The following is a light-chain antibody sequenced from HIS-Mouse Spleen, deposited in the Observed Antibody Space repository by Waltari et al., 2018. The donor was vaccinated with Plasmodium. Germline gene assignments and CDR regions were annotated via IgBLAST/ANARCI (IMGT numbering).Light chain of an antibody. V-gene: IGKV2-30*01. CDR1: QRLVYSIGNTH. CDR2: KVS. CDR3: MRGTHWPPRVT. Sequence: VVMTQSPLSLPVTLGQPASISCRSSQRLVYSIGNTHLKWIQQRPGQSPRRLIYKVSNRDSGVPDRFSSSGSGTDFTLNISRVEAGDGGVYYCMRGTHWPPRVTFSGGTKVEIK. J-gene: IGKJ4*02.